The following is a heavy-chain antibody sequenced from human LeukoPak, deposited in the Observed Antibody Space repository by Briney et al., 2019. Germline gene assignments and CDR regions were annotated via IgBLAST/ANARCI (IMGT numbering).Heavy chain of an antibody. Sequence: PGGSLRLSCAASGFTFSSYGMHWVRQAPGKGLEWVAVISYDGSNKYYADSVKGRFTISRDNSKNTLYLQMNSLRAEDTAVYYCAKTGDSSSWYYFDYWGQGTLVTVSS. D-gene: IGHD6-13*01. J-gene: IGHJ4*02. CDR3: AKTGDSSSWYYFDY. CDR2: ISYDGSNK. CDR1: GFTFSSYG. V-gene: IGHV3-30*18.